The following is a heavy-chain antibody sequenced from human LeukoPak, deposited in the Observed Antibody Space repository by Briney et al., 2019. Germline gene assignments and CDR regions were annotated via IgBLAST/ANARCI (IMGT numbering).Heavy chain of an antibody. J-gene: IGHJ4*02. CDR2: IYNEGST. CDR1: GFTFDDHT. Sequence: GGSLRLSCAASGFTFDDHTMHWVRQAPGKGLEWVSVIYNEGSTYYADTVKGRFTISRDNSKNTVDLLLNSLRAEDTAVYYCARVWELSYDYWGQGTLVTVSS. CDR3: ARVWELSYDY. D-gene: IGHD3-16*02. V-gene: IGHV3-53*01.